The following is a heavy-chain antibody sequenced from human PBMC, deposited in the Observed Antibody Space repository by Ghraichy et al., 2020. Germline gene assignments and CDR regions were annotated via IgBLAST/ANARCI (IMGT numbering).Heavy chain of an antibody. CDR1: GFTFGTFA. Sequence: GVLRLSCAASGFTFGTFAMNWVRQAPGKGLEWVSVISGSGDSTFYADSVKGRFTVSRDNSENTLYLQMNNLRAEDTAVYYCAKTQPSPYCDGTNCYTWEYNWFDSWGQGTLVTVSS. CDR2: ISGSGDST. CDR3: AKTQPSPYCDGTNCYTWEYNWFDS. V-gene: IGHV3-23*01. J-gene: IGHJ5*01. D-gene: IGHD2-2*02.